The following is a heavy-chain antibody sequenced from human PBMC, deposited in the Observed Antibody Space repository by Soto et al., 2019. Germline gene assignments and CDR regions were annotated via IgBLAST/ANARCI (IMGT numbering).Heavy chain of an antibody. V-gene: IGHV1-3*01. CDR1: GYSFTSYA. CDR2: INAGNGNT. Sequence: QVQLVQSGAEVKKPGASVKVSCKASGYSFTSYAIQWVRQSPGQRLEWMGWINAGNGNTNYAENLQGRVTMTTDTSTAFMELWRLGSDDTAVYYCARAYSYGSYWYFDLWGRGTLVTVSS. J-gene: IGHJ2*01. D-gene: IGHD5-18*01. CDR3: ARAYSYGSYWYFDL.